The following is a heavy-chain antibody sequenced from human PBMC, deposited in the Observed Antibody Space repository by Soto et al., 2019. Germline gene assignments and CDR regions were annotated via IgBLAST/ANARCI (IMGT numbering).Heavy chain of an antibody. CDR1: GGSISSSSYY. CDR3: ARRGSGYYDSSGYRSGAAFDI. V-gene: IGHV4-39*01. CDR2: IYYSGST. D-gene: IGHD3-22*01. J-gene: IGHJ3*02. Sequence: WATLSLTCPVSGGSISSSSYYWGWIRQPPGKGLEWIGSIYYSGSTYYNPSLKSRVTISVDTSKNQFSLKLSSVTAADTAVYYCARRGSGYYDSSGYRSGAAFDIWGQGTMVTVSS.